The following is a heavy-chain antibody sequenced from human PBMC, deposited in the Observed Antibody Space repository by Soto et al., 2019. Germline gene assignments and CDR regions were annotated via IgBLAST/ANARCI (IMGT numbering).Heavy chain of an antibody. D-gene: IGHD3-16*01. J-gene: IGHJ6*02. CDR3: AKGILSATFAPYAMDV. CDR2: ISYDGSNS. Sequence: QVQLVESGGGVVQPGTSLRLSCAASGFPFNNYAMHWVRQRPGKGLDWVAVISYDGSNSYYSDSVKVRFTVSRDRSKNTLSLQMNSLRVEDTAVYYCAKGILSATFAPYAMDVWGQGPTVTVSS. V-gene: IGHV3-30*18. CDR1: GFPFNNYA.